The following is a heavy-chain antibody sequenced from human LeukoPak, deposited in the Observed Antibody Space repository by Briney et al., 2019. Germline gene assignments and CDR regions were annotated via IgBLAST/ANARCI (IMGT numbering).Heavy chain of an antibody. CDR2: ISSSSSYI. Sequence: GRSLRLSCAASGFTFSSYSMNWVRQAPGKGLEWVSSISSSSSYIYYADSVKGRFTISRDNAKNSLYLQMNSLRAEDTAVYYCARGTIVSGYYFDYWGQGTLVTVSS. CDR1: GFTFSSYS. J-gene: IGHJ4*02. CDR3: ARGTIVSGYYFDY. D-gene: IGHD3-3*01. V-gene: IGHV3-21*01.